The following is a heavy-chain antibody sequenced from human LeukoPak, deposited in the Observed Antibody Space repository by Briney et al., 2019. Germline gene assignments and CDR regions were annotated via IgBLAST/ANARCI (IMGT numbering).Heavy chain of an antibody. CDR2: ISSSSSYI. CDR1: GFTFSSYS. J-gene: IGHJ5*02. Sequence: GGSLRLSCAASGFTFSSYSMNWVRQAPGKGLEWVSSISSSSSYIYYADSVKGRFNIYRDNAKNSVYLQMNSMRAEDTAVYYCARDGSGWYPFDPWGQGTLVTVSS. D-gene: IGHD6-19*01. V-gene: IGHV3-21*01. CDR3: ARDGSGWYPFDP.